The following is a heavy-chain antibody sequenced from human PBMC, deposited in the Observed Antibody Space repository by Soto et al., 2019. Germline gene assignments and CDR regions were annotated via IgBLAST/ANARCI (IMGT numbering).Heavy chain of an antibody. CDR3: ARRELRRDAFDI. CDR2: IYYSGST. J-gene: IGHJ3*02. D-gene: IGHD1-7*01. V-gene: IGHV4-39*01. CDR1: GGSISSGGYY. Sequence: SETLSLTCTVSGGSISSGGYYWSWIRQHPGKGLEWIGYIYYSGSTYYNPSLKSRVTISVDTSKNQFSLKLSSVTAADTAVYYCARRELRRDAFDIWGQGTMVTVSS.